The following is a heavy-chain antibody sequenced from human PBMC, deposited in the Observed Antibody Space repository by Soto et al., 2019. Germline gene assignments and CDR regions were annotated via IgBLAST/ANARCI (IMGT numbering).Heavy chain of an antibody. CDR1: GFTFSNYG. CDR2: ISYDGGIT. J-gene: IGHJ4*02. CDR3: AKSALVREYSIGH. D-gene: IGHD6-13*01. V-gene: IGHV3-30*18. Sequence: QVQVVESGGGVVQPGRSLRLSCAASGFTFSNYGMHWVRQAPGKGLEWVAVISYDGGITYYADSVKGRFTISRDNSKNTLYLQMNSLRAEDTAVYYCAKSALVREYSIGHWGRGTLVTVSS.